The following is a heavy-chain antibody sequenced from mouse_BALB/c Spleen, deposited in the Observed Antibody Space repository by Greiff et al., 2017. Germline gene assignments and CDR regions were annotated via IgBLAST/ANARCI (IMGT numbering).Heavy chain of an antibody. D-gene: IGHD2-10*01. CDR1: GFTFSSYA. CDR2: ISSGGST. Sequence: EVNVVESGGGLVKPGGSLKLSCAASGFTFSSYAMSWVRQTPEKRLEWVASISSGGSTYYPDSVKGRFTISRDNARNILYLQMSSLRSEDTAMYYCAREAYYGNPFAYWGQGTLVTVSA. V-gene: IGHV5-6-5*01. CDR3: AREAYYGNPFAY. J-gene: IGHJ3*01.